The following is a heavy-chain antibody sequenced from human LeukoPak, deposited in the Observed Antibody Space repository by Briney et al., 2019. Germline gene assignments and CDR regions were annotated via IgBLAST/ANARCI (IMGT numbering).Heavy chain of an antibody. CDR1: GFTFSSYA. V-gene: IGHV3-23*01. D-gene: IGHD3-22*01. J-gene: IGHJ4*02. CDR3: YIPYYDTSSYKGY. CDR2: ISASGGST. Sequence: GGSLRLSCAASGFTFSSYAMTWVRQAPGKGLEWVSAISASGGSTYYADSVKGRFTISRDNSKNTLYLQMNSLRAEDTAVYYCYIPYYDTSSYKGYWGQGTLVTVSS.